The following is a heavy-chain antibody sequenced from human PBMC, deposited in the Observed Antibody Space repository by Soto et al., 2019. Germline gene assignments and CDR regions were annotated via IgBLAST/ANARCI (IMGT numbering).Heavy chain of an antibody. CDR1: GFTFSSYS. CDR2: ISSSSSYI. V-gene: IGHV3-21*01. CDR3: ARDGVIVGATPDAFDI. Sequence: GGSLRLSCAASGFTFSSYSMNWVRQAPGKGLEWVSSISSSSSYIYYADSVKGRFTISRDNAKNSLYLQMNSLRAGDTAVYYCARDGVIVGATPDAFDIWGQGTIVTVSS. D-gene: IGHD1-26*01. J-gene: IGHJ3*02.